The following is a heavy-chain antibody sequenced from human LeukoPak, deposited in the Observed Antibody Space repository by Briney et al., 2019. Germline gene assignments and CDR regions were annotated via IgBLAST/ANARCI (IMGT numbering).Heavy chain of an antibody. CDR3: ATTYGDYVFDY. CDR1: GFTFSSYA. J-gene: IGHJ4*02. Sequence: PGGSLRLSCAASGFTFSSYAMSWVRQAPGKGLEWVSAISGSGASTYYADSVKGPFTISRDNSKNTLYLQMNSLRAEDTAVYYCATTYGDYVFDYWGQGTLVTVSS. CDR2: ISGSGAST. V-gene: IGHV3-23*01. D-gene: IGHD4-17*01.